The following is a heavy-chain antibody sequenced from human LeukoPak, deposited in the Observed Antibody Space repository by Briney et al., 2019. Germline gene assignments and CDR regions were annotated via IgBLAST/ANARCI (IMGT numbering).Heavy chain of an antibody. D-gene: IGHD1-1*01. CDR2: INPNSGGT. CDR3: ARVSWNDY. CDR1: GYTFTDYY. Sequence: GASVKVSCKASGYTFTDYYMHWVRQAPGQGLEWMGWINPNSGGTNYAQKFQGRVTMTRDTSISTVYMELSSLRFDDTAVYYCARVSWNDYWGQGTLVTVSS. J-gene: IGHJ4*02. V-gene: IGHV1-2*02.